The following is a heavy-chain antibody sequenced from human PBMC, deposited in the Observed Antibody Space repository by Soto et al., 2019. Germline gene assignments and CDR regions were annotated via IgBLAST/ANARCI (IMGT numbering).Heavy chain of an antibody. Sequence: PGGSLRLSCAGSGFTFSSYSMNWVRQAPGKGLEWLSYIDSSSSPTYYADSVKGRFTVSRDTSNNTLYLQMNNLRAEDTAIYYYVRGNNGGDEASAYWGQGTLVTVSS. V-gene: IGHV3-48*01. CDR2: IDSSSSPT. D-gene: IGHD1-1*01. CDR3: VRGNNGGDEASAY. CDR1: GFTFSSYS. J-gene: IGHJ4*02.